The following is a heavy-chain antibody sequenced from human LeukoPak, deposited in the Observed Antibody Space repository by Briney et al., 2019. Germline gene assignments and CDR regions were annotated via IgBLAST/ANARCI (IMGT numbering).Heavy chain of an antibody. V-gene: IGHV4-59*12. Sequence: SETLSLNCSVSGGSISDYSWAWIRQPPGKGLEWIGHVYYIGKPTCSPSLESRVSISVDTSKNRFSLELTSVTAADTAVYYCARRFRTGGDLHHDAYDVWGQGTVVTVSS. CDR1: GGSISDYS. D-gene: IGHD3-16*01. CDR2: VYYIGKP. J-gene: IGHJ3*01. CDR3: ARRFRTGGDLHHDAYDV.